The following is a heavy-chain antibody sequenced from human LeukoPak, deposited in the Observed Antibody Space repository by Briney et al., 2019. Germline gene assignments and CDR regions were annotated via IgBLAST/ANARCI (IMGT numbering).Heavy chain of an antibody. CDR3: ARDPFGVVIFSVIRSLDY. CDR1: GGSISSGGYY. V-gene: IGHV4-31*03. Sequence: SETLSLTCTVSGGSISSGGYYWSWIRQHPGKGLEWIGYIYYSGSTYYNPSLKSRVTISVDTSKNQFSLKLSSVTAAVTAVYYCARDPFGVVIFSVIRSLDYWGQGTLVTVSS. D-gene: IGHD3-3*01. CDR2: IYYSGST. J-gene: IGHJ4*02.